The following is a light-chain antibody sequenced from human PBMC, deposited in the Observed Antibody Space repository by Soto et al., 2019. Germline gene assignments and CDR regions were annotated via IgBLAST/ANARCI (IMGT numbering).Light chain of an antibody. CDR3: QQYNSYPGT. V-gene: IGKV1-5*03. CDR2: KAS. Sequence: DIQMTQSPSTLSASVGDRVTITCRASQSISSWLAWYQQKPGKAPKLLIYKASSLESGVPSRFSGSGSGTEFTLTISSLQPDDIATYYCQQYNSYPGTFGGVTKVDIK. CDR1: QSISSW. J-gene: IGKJ4*01.